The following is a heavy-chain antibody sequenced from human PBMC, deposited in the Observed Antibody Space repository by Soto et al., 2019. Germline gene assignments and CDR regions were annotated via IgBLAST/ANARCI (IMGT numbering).Heavy chain of an antibody. CDR2: IYYSGST. CDR1: GGSISSYY. CDR3: ARGLRGVTRYYFDY. V-gene: IGHV4-59*01. Sequence: PSETLSLTCTVSGGSISSYYWSWIRQPPGKGLEWIGYIYYSGSTNYNPSLKSRVTISVDTSKNQFSLKLSSVTAADTAVYYCARGLRGVTRYYFDYWGQGTLVTVSS. D-gene: IGHD3-10*01. J-gene: IGHJ4*02.